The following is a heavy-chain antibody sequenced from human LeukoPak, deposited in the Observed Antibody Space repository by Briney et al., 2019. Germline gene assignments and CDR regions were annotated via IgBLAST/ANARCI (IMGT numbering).Heavy chain of an antibody. CDR1: GGSISSSSYY. D-gene: IGHD3-9*01. Sequence: PSETLSLTCTVSGGSISSSSYYWGWIRQPPGKGLEWIGSIYYSGSTYYNPSLKSRVTISVDTSKNQFSLKLSSVTAADTAVYCCARLLDYDILTGYYPDSHFDYWGQGTLVTVSS. J-gene: IGHJ4*02. V-gene: IGHV4-39*01. CDR2: IYYSGST. CDR3: ARLLDYDILTGYYPDSHFDY.